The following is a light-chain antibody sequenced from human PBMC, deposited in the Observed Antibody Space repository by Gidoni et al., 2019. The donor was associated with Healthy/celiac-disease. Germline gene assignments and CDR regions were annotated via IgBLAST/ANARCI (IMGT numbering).Light chain of an antibody. J-gene: IGLJ2*01. CDR2: SNN. CDR1: SSNIGSNT. V-gene: IGLV1-44*01. Sequence: QSVLTQPPSASGTPGQRVTISCSGSSSNIGSNTVNWSQQLPGTAPKLLSYSNNQRPSGVPDRFSGSKSGTSASLAISGLQSEDEADYYCAAWDDSLNGVVFGGGTKLTVL. CDR3: AAWDDSLNGVV.